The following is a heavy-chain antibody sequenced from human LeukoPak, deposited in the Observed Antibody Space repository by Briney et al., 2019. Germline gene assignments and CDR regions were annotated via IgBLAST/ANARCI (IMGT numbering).Heavy chain of an antibody. V-gene: IGHV1-2*02. Sequence: GASVKISCKASGYTFTGYYMHWVRQAPGQGLEWMGWINPNSGGTNYAQKFQGRVTMTRDMSISTAYMELSRLRSDDTAVYYCARDLKGVAYFDYWGQGTLVTVSS. CDR2: INPNSGGT. J-gene: IGHJ4*02. D-gene: IGHD2-15*01. CDR1: GYTFTGYY. CDR3: ARDLKGVAYFDY.